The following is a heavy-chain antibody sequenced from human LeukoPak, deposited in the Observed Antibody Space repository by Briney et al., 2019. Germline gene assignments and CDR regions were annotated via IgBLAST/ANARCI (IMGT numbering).Heavy chain of an antibody. J-gene: IGHJ4*02. CDR3: ARGVFSEIDY. CDR2: IYYSGST. V-gene: IGHV4-39*07. CDR1: GASISSSSYY. D-gene: IGHD6-13*01. Sequence: RSSETLSLTCTVSGASISSSSYYWGWIRQPPGKGLEWIGSIYYSGSTYYNPSLKSRVTISVDTSKNQFSLKLSSVTAADTAVYYCARGVFSEIDYWGQGTLVTVSS.